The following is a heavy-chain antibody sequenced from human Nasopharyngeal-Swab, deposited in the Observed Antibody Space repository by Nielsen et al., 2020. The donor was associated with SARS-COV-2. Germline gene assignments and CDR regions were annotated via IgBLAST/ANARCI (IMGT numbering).Heavy chain of an antibody. V-gene: IGHV3-23*01. CDR3: AKVIRGTTVTTAYFDY. CDR1: GFTFSSYA. Sequence: GESLKISCAASGFTFSSYAMSWVRQAPGKGLEWVSAISGSGGSTYYADSVKGRFTISRDNSKNTLYLQMNSLRAEDTAVHYCAKVIRGTTVTTAYFDYWGQGTLVTVSS. J-gene: IGHJ4*02. CDR2: ISGSGGST. D-gene: IGHD4-17*01.